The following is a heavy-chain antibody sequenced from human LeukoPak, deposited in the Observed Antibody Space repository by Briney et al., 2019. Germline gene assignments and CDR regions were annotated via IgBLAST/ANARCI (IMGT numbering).Heavy chain of an antibody. CDR3: ARQKQQLVYYYYYGMDV. CDR1: GGSISSSSYY. Sequence: PSETLSLTCTVSGGSISSSSYYWGWIRQPPGKGLEWIGSIYYSGSTYYNPSLKSRVTISVDTSKSQFSLKLSSVTAADTAVYYCARQKQQLVYYYYYGMDVWGQGTTVTVSS. J-gene: IGHJ6*02. D-gene: IGHD6-13*01. V-gene: IGHV4-39*01. CDR2: IYYSGST.